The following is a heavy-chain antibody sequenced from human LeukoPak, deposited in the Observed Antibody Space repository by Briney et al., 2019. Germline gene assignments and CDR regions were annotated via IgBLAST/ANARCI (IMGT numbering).Heavy chain of an antibody. V-gene: IGHV4-4*07. CDR2: IYTSGST. CDR1: GGSISSYY. Sequence: SETLSLTCTVSGGSISSYYWSWIRQPAGKGLEWIGRIYTSGSTNYNPSLKSRVTMSVDTSKNQFSLKLSSVTAADTAVYYCARGGYSYGLGAYYYYYYYMDVWGKGTTVTVSS. D-gene: IGHD5-18*01. J-gene: IGHJ6*03. CDR3: ARGGYSYGLGAYYYYYYYMDV.